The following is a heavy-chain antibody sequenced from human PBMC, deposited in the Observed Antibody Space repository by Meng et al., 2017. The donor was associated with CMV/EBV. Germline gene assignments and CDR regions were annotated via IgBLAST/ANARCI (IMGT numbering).Heavy chain of an antibody. V-gene: IGHV3-30*02. D-gene: IGHD7-27*01. CDR1: GFTFSSSN. CDR2: IRYDGSNK. J-gene: IGHJ4*02. Sequence: GESLKISCTASGFTFSSSNMHWVRQAPGKGLEWVAFIRYDGSNKYYADSVKGRFTISRDNSKNTLFLQMNSLRAEDTAMYYCATYWGADYWGQGTLVTVSS. CDR3: ATYWGADY.